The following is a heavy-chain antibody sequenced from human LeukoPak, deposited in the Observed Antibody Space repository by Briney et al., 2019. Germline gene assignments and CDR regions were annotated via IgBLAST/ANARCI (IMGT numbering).Heavy chain of an antibody. CDR2: MNPNSGNT. J-gene: IGHJ5*02. Sequence: GASVKVSCKASGYTFTSCDISWVRQATGQGLEWMGWMNPNSGNTGYAQKFQGRVTITRDTSISTAYMELSSLRSEDTAVYYCARGGYCSSTSCYMRSPFDPWGQGTLVTVSS. CDR1: GYTFTSCD. V-gene: IGHV1-8*03. CDR3: ARGGYCSSTSCYMRSPFDP. D-gene: IGHD2-2*02.